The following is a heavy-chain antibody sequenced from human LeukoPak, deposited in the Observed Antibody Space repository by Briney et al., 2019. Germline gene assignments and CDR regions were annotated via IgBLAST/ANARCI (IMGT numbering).Heavy chain of an antibody. Sequence: SVKVSCKASGGTFSSYDISWVRQAPGQGLEWMGEITPIFGTANYAHKFQGRVTITADESTSTAYMELSSLRYEDTAVYYCARVGGQEPIYYYYMDVWGKGTTVTVSS. J-gene: IGHJ6*03. CDR3: ARVGGQEPIYYYYMDV. D-gene: IGHD4-23*01. CDR2: ITPIFGTA. V-gene: IGHV1-69*13. CDR1: GGTFSSYD.